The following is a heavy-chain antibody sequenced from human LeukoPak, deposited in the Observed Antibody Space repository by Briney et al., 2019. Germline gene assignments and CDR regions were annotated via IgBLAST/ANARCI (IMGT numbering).Heavy chain of an antibody. Sequence: ASVKVSCKASGGTFSSYTISWVRQARGRGLEWMGRIIPILGIANYAQKFQGRVTITADKSTSTAYMELSSLRSEDTAVYYCASLGYCSSTICYAFDIWGQGTMVTVSS. CDR2: IIPILGIA. CDR3: ASLGYCSSTICYAFDI. CDR1: GGTFSSYT. D-gene: IGHD2-2*01. V-gene: IGHV1-69*02. J-gene: IGHJ3*02.